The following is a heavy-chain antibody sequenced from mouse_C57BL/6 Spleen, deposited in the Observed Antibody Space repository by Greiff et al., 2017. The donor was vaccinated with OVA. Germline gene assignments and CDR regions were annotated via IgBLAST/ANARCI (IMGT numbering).Heavy chain of an antibody. Sequence: EVNLVESGGDLVKPGGSLKLSCAASGFTFSSYGMSWVRQTPDKRLEWVATISSGGSYTYYPDSVKGRFTISRDNAKNTLYLQMSSLKSEDTAMYYCARQPDYGSRGGYFDYWGQGTTLTVSS. D-gene: IGHD1-1*01. CDR3: ARQPDYGSRGGYFDY. CDR2: ISSGGSYT. CDR1: GFTFSSYG. J-gene: IGHJ2*01. V-gene: IGHV5-6*01.